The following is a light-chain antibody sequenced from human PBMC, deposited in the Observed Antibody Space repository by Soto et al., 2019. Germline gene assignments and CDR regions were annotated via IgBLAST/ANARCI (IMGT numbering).Light chain of an antibody. CDR1: SSDVGAYNY. J-gene: IGLJ1*01. CDR3: SSFTISFTEV. CDR2: DVS. V-gene: IGLV2-14*03. Sequence: SVLTQPGSVSASRGRSFPIYCTGTSSDVGAYNYVSWYQQHPGKAPKVMIYDVSYRPSGVSNRFSGSKSGNTASLTISGLRDEDEADYYCSSFTISFTEVFGTGTKVTVL.